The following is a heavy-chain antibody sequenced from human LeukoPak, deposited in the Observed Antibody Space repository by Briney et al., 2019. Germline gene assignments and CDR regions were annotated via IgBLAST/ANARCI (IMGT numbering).Heavy chain of an antibody. CDR3: ANRGFTYGFGY. CDR2: IYHSGTI. D-gene: IGHD5-18*01. V-gene: IGHV4-30-2*01. J-gene: IGHJ4*02. CDR1: GGSISTGGYS. Sequence: SETLSLTCTVSGGSISTGGYSWSWIRQPPGKGLEWIGYIYHSGTIYYNAPLKSRVTISVDTSKNQFSLKLSSVTAADTAVYYCANRGFTYGFGYWGQGILVTVSS.